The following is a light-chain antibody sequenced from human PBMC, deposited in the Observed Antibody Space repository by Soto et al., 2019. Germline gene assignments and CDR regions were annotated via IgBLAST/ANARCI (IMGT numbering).Light chain of an antibody. V-gene: IGKV1-5*01. CDR2: DAS. Sequence: DIPMTQSASTLPASVGDRTTITCQASQSISSWLAWYHQEPGKAPKLLVYDASSLESGVTSTVSGSGSGTEFTLTFSSLQPDGFAAYYCQQYNSYSRFGGGTKVVIK. CDR1: QSISSW. J-gene: IGKJ4*01. CDR3: QQYNSYSR.